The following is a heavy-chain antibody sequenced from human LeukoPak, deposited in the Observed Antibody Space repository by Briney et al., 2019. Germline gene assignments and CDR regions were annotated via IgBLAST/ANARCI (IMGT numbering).Heavy chain of an antibody. CDR1: GFTFSSYA. D-gene: IGHD3-10*01. V-gene: IGHV3-30*18. Sequence: GGSLRLSCAASGFTFSSYAMHWVRQAPGKGLEWVAIVSFDGSTNHFADSVKGRFTISRDSSKNMLYLQMNSLRAEDTAVYYCAKDNIARGSGSYLDYWGRGTLVTVSS. J-gene: IGHJ4*02. CDR3: AKDNIARGSGSYLDY. CDR2: VSFDGSTN.